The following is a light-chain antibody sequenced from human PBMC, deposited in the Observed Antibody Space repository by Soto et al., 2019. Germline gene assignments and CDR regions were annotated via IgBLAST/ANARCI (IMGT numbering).Light chain of an antibody. V-gene: IGLV4-69*01. J-gene: IGLJ2*01. CDR1: SGHSSYA. Sequence: QSVLTQSPSASASLGASVKLTCTLSSGHSSYAVAWPQKQPEQGPRYLMDINNDGSHTQGDGIPDRFSGSSSGAERYLIISSLQYEDEADYYCQTWGTGIQVFGGGTKLTVL. CDR2: INNDGSH. CDR3: QTWGTGIQV.